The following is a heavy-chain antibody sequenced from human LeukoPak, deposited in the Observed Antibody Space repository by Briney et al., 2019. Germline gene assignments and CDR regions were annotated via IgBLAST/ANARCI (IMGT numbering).Heavy chain of an antibody. CDR1: GYTLTELS. CDR3: ATGQWSGAAAGSKVEWFDP. D-gene: IGHD6-13*01. V-gene: IGHV1-24*01. Sequence: ASVKVSCKVSGYTLTELSMHWVRQAPGKGLEGMGGFDPEDGETIYAQKFQGRVTMTEDTSTDTAYMELSSLRSEDTAVYYCATGQWSGAAAGSKVEWFDPWGQGTLVTVSS. CDR2: FDPEDGET. J-gene: IGHJ5*02.